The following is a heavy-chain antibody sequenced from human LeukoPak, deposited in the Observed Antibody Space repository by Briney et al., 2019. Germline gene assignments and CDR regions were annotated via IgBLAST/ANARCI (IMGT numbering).Heavy chain of an antibody. CDR2: INHSGST. CDR1: GGSFSGYY. D-gene: IGHD6-6*01. J-gene: IGHJ4*02. CDR3: ARAVVAARQNFDY. V-gene: IGHV4-34*01. Sequence: SETLSLTCAVYGGSFSGYYWSWIRQPPGKGLEWIGEINHSGSTNYNPSLKSRVTISVDTSKNQFSLKLSSVTAADTAVYYCARAVVAARQNFDYWGQGTLVTVSS.